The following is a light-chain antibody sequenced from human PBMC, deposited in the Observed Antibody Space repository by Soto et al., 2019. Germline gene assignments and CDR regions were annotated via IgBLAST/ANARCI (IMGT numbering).Light chain of an antibody. V-gene: IGKV3-15*01. CDR1: QSVSSN. J-gene: IGKJ1*01. CDR2: AAS. Sequence: EVVMTQSPSTVSASPGERSTLSCRASQSVSSNLAWYQQKPGQAPRLLIYAASTRASGIPTRFSGSGSGTQFTLTISSLQSEDFAVYYCQQYKNWPPCTFGQGTKV. CDR3: QQYKNWPPCT.